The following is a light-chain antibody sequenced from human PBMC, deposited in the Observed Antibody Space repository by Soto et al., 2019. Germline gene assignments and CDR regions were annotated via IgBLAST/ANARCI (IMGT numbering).Light chain of an antibody. CDR2: AAS. Sequence: DIEMTQSPSSLSASVGDRVTITCRATQGISNYLAWYQQKPGKVPKILIYAASTLQSGVPSRFSGSGSGTDFTLTISSLQPEDVATYYCQRYISAPFTFGPGTNVDIK. V-gene: IGKV1-27*01. J-gene: IGKJ3*01. CDR1: QGISNY. CDR3: QRYISAPFT.